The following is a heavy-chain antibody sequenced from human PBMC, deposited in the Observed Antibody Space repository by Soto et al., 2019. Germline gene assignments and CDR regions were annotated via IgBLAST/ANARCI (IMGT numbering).Heavy chain of an antibody. V-gene: IGHV4-61*01. J-gene: IGHJ4*02. D-gene: IGHD7-27*01. CDR3: ARDDLTS. Sequence: SQTLSLTCTVSGGSISSSSYCWSWIRQPPGKGLEWIGSIYYSGSTNYNPSLKSRVTISVDTSKNQFSLKLSSVTAADTAVYYCARDDLTSWGQGTLVTVSS. CDR1: GGSISSSSYC. CDR2: IYYSGST.